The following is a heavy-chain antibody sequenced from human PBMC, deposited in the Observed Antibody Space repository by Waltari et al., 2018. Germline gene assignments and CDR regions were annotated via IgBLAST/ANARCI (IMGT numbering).Heavy chain of an antibody. CDR1: GFTFGSYW. D-gene: IGHD6-19*01. J-gene: IGHJ4*02. CDR3: ARDTGRYSSYDY. Sequence: EVQLVESGGGLVQPGGSLRLSCVASGFTFGSYWMTWVRQAPGMGLGWVANVKQEGSEKYYVDSVKGRFTISRDNAKNSLYLQMNSLRAEDTAVYYCARDTGRYSSYDYWGQGTLVTVSS. CDR2: VKQEGSEK. V-gene: IGHV3-7*01.